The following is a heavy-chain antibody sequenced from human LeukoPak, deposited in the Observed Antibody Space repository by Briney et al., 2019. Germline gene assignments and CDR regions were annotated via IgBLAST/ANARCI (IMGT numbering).Heavy chain of an antibody. J-gene: IGHJ4*02. D-gene: IGHD3-3*01. CDR2: IRYDGSNK. CDR1: GFTFSSYG. V-gene: IGHV3-30*02. CDR3: AKEGAAIFGVVIRHDY. Sequence: TGGSLRLSCAASGFTFSSYGMHWVRQAPGKGLEWVAFIRYDGSNKYYADSVKGRFTISGDNSKNTLYLQMNSLRAEDTAVYYCAKEGAAIFGVVIRHDYWGQGTLVTVSS.